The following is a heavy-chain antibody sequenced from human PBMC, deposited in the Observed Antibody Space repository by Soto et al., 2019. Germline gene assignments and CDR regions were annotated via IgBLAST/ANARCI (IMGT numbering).Heavy chain of an antibody. CDR1: GFTFSSYG. CDR3: ATSRTTGQFDH. CDR2: ISYDGSNR. J-gene: IGHJ4*02. V-gene: IGHV3-30*03. Sequence: QMQLVESGGGVVQPGGSLRLSCAASGFTFSSYGMHWVRQAPGKGLEWVAVISYDGSNRYYADSVKGRFTISRDNPKNPLYLQMNSLRAEDTAVYYCATSRTTGQFDHWGQGTLVTVSS. D-gene: IGHD4-17*01.